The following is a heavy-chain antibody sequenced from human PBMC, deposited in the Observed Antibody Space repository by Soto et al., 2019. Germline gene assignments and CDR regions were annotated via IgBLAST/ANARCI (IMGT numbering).Heavy chain of an antibody. D-gene: IGHD2-15*01. CDR2: INPNSGGT. CDR1: GYTFTGYY. V-gene: IGHV1-2*02. CDR3: ARDLICSGGSCYLAGHHDYGMDV. J-gene: IGHJ6*02. Sequence: ASVKGSCKASGYTFTGYYMHWVRQAPGQGLEWMGWINPNSGGTNYAQKFQGRVTMTRDTSISTAYMELSRLRSDDTAVYYCARDLICSGGSCYLAGHHDYGMDVWCQGNTVTGS.